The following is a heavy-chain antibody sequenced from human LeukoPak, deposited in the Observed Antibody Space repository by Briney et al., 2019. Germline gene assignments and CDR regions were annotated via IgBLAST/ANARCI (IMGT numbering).Heavy chain of an antibody. CDR3: AALRPQYHWNYADDAFDI. V-gene: IGHV1-18*01. CDR2: ISGDDGNT. Sequence: ASVKVSCKASGYTFSSYGVNWVRLAPGQGLEWMGWISGDDGNTKYVQKFQDRMTMTTDTSTRTAYMEVSGLRSDDTAVYYCAALRPQYHWNYADDAFDIWGQGTMVTVSS. D-gene: IGHD1-7*01. CDR1: GYTFSSYG. J-gene: IGHJ3*02.